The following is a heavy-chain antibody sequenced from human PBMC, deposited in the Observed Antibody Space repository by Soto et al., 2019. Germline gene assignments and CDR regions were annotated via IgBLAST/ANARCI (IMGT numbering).Heavy chain of an antibody. V-gene: IGHV3-23*01. Sequence: EVQLLESGGGVVQPGWSLRLSCAASGFAFSSYSMAWVRQTPDKGLEWVSAVIGSTGNTYYTDSVKGLFTISRDLSQNTLYLHMNCQRAEDSDTYYCAKETGLREIWSGHDAWGQGTMVTVSS. CDR1: GFAFSSYS. J-gene: IGHJ5*02. CDR2: VIGSTGNT. CDR3: AKETGLREIWSGHDA. D-gene: IGHD3-3*01.